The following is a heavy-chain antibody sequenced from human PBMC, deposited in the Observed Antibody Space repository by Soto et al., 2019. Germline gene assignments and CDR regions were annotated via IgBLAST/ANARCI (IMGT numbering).Heavy chain of an antibody. V-gene: IGHV3-23*01. CDR2: ISASGDRP. Sequence: EVQLWESGGGLVQPGGSLILSCVGSGFTFSNYAITWVRQTPGRGLEWVSRISASGDRPHYADSVKGRFTVSRDNFRSTVFLQMSSLTAEDSAMYHCAIDYPASTAAFTTLFTPNDYWGQGTLVTVSS. CDR1: GFTFSNYA. D-gene: IGHD4-17*01. J-gene: IGHJ4*02. CDR3: AIDYPASTAAFTTLFTPNDY.